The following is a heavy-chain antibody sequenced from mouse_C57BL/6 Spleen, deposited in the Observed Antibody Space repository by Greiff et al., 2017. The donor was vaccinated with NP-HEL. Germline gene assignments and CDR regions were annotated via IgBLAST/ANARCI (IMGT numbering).Heavy chain of an antibody. V-gene: IGHV14-4*01. CDR1: GFNIKDDY. J-gene: IGHJ2*01. Sequence: VQLQQSGAELVRPGASVKLSCTASGFNIKDDYMHWVKQRPEQGLEWIGWIDPENGDTEYASKFQGKATITADTSSNTAYLQLRSLTSEDAAVYYCTYLAYLSFEDGGQGTTVTVSA. CDR3: TYLAYLSFED. D-gene: IGHD5-5*01. CDR2: IDPENGDT.